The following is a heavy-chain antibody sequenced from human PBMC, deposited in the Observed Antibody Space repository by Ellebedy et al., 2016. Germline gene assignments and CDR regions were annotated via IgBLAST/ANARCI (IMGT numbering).Heavy chain of an antibody. J-gene: IGHJ6*02. D-gene: IGHD3-3*01. CDR1: GFTFSSYS. CDR3: AREGTIFGVVIDHYYYYGMDV. Sequence: GGSLRLSCAASGFTFSSYSMNWVRQAPGKGLEWVSYISSSSSTIYYADSVKSRFTISRDNSKNTLYLQMNSLRAEDTAVYYCAREGTIFGVVIDHYYYYGMDVWGQGTTVTVSS. CDR2: ISSSSSTI. V-gene: IGHV3-48*01.